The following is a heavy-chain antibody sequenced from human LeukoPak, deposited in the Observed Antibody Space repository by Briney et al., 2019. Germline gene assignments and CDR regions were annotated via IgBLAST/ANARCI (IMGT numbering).Heavy chain of an antibody. Sequence: SETLSLTCAVYGGSVRDNYWSWIRQPAGKGLEWIGRIYTSGSTNYNPSLKSRVTISVDTSKNQFSLKLSSVTAADTAVYYCAREGVAANYFGYWGQGTLVTVSS. D-gene: IGHD2-15*01. J-gene: IGHJ4*02. CDR2: IYTSGST. CDR1: GGSVRDNY. V-gene: IGHV4-4*07. CDR3: AREGVAANYFGY.